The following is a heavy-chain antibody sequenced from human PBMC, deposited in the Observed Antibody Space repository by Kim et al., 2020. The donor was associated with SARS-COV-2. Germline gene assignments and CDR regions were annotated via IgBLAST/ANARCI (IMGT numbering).Heavy chain of an antibody. V-gene: IGHV3-7*01. CDR2: GSEK. D-gene: IGHD3-10*01. J-gene: IGHJ4*02. Sequence: GSEKYYGDCVKGRFTISRDNAKNSLYLQMNSLRAEDTAVYYCARARGSDYWGQGTLVTVSS. CDR3: ARARGSDY.